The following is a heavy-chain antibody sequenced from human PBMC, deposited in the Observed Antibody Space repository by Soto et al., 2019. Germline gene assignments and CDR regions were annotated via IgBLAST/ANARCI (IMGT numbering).Heavy chain of an antibody. D-gene: IGHD2-15*01. CDR1: GYTFTSYG. CDR2: ISAYNGNT. CDR3: ARDPPVVVVAATGRYYYYGMDV. Sequence: QVQLVQSGAEVKKPGASVKVSCKASGYTFTSYGISWVRQAPGQGLEWMGWISAYNGNTNYAQKLQGRVTMTTDTSTSRAYRELRSLRSDDTAVYYCARDPPVVVVAATGRYYYYGMDVWGQGTTVTVSS. J-gene: IGHJ6*02. V-gene: IGHV1-18*04.